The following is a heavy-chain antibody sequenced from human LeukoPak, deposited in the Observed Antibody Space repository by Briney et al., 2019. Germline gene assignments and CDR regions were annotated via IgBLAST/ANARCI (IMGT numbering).Heavy chain of an antibody. V-gene: IGHV3-74*01. Sequence: GGSLRLSCAASGLTFSSHWMHWVRQAPGKGLVWVSRITNDGSSTTYADSVKGRFTISRDNSKNTLYLQMNSLTDDDTAVYYCAKKWGVGTTTLDYFDYWGQGTLVTVSS. D-gene: IGHD1-26*01. CDR3: AKKWGVGTTTLDYFDY. CDR2: ITNDGSST. CDR1: GLTFSSHW. J-gene: IGHJ4*02.